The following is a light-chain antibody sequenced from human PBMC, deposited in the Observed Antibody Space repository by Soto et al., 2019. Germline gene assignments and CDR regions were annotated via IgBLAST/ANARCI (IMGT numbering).Light chain of an antibody. CDR3: SSYTSSSTLMI. V-gene: IGLV2-14*01. J-gene: IGLJ2*01. CDR1: SSDVGGYNY. Sequence: QPVLTQPASVSGSPGQSITISCTGTSSDVGGYNYVSWYQQHPGKAPKLMIYDVSNRPSGVSTRFSGSKSGNTASLTISGLQAEDEADYYCSSYTSSSTLMIFGGGTKLTVL. CDR2: DVS.